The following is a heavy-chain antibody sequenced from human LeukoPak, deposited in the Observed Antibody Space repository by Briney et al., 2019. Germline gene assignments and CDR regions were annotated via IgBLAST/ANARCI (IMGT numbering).Heavy chain of an antibody. CDR2: INPHSGGR. CDR1: GYTFTAYF. CDR3: ARGDRYCISTNCSPDY. Sequence: GASVTVSFKASGYTFTAYFMHWVRQAPGQGLEWMGWINPHSGGRNYAQKFQGRVTMTRDTSISTAYMELSRLRSDDTAVYYCARGDRYCISTNCSPDYWGQGTLVTVSS. J-gene: IGHJ4*02. V-gene: IGHV1-2*02. D-gene: IGHD2-2*01.